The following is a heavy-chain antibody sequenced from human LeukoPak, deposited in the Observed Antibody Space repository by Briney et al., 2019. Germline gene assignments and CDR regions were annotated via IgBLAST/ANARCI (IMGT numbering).Heavy chain of an antibody. J-gene: IGHJ4*02. CDR2: IYYTGST. V-gene: IGHV4-61*01. Sequence: NSSETLSLTCTVSGSSVSSGTYYWSWIRQPPGKGLEWIGYIYYTGSTNYNPSLKSRLTISVDTSKNQFSLKLSSVTAADTAVYYCARRGGSGRSFDYWGQGTLVTVSS. D-gene: IGHD3-10*01. CDR3: ARRGGSGRSFDY. CDR1: GSSVSSGTYY.